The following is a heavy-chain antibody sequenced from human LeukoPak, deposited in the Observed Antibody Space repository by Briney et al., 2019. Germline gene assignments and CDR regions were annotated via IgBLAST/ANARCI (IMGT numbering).Heavy chain of an antibody. V-gene: IGHV1-18*01. CDR3: ARVRGVLRSEEYYYYYYGMDV. CDR1: GYTFTSYG. J-gene: IGHJ6*02. Sequence: ASVKVSCKASGYTFTSYGISWVRQAPGQGLEWMGWISAYNGSTNYAQKLQGRVTMTTDTSTSTAYMELRSLRSDDTAVYYCARVRGVLRSEEYYYYYYGMDVWGQGTTVTVSS. D-gene: IGHD3-10*01. CDR2: ISAYNGST.